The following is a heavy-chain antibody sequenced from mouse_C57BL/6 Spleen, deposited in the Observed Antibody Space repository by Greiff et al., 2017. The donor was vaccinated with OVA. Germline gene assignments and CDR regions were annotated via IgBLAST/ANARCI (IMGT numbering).Heavy chain of an antibody. J-gene: IGHJ2*01. CDR1: GYAFSSSW. V-gene: IGHV1-82*01. CDR3: ARPHWADYFDY. CDR2: IYPGDGDT. D-gene: IGHD4-1*01. Sequence: QVQLQQSGPELVKPGASVKISCKASGYAFSSSWMNWVKQRPGKGLEWIGRIYPGDGDTNYNGKFKGKATLTADKSSSTAYMQLSSLTSEDSAVYFCARPHWADYFDYWGQGTTLTVSS.